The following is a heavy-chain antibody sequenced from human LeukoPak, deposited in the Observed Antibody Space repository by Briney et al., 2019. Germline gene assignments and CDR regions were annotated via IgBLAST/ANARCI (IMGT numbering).Heavy chain of an antibody. Sequence: PGGSLRLSCGASGFTFSSYSMHWVRQAPGKGLEWVAVISYDGSNKYYADSVKGRFTISRDNSKNTLYLQMNSLRVEDTALYYCAKDRGGVVVRAFDYWGQGTLVTVSS. J-gene: IGHJ4*02. CDR3: AKDRGGVVVRAFDY. D-gene: IGHD3-22*01. CDR1: GFTFSSYS. V-gene: IGHV3-30*04. CDR2: ISYDGSNK.